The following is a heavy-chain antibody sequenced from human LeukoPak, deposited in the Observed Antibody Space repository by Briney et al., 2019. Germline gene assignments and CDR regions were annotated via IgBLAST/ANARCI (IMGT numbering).Heavy chain of an antibody. CDR3: ARHGPYALGGWFDP. CDR2: IYYSGST. J-gene: IGHJ5*02. D-gene: IGHD2-2*01. CDR1: GGSISSSSYY. V-gene: IGHV4-39*01. Sequence: SETLSLTCTVSGGSISSSSYYWGWIRQPPGKGLEWIGSIYYSGSTYYNPSLKSRVTISVDTSKNQFSLKLSSVTAADTAVYYRARHGPYALGGWFDPWGQGTLVTVSS.